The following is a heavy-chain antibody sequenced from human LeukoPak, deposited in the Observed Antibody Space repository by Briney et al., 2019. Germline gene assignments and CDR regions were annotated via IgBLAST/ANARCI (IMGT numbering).Heavy chain of an antibody. J-gene: IGHJ4*02. Sequence: PSETLSLTCTVSGGSISNYYWSWIRQPPGKGLEWIGYIYSSGSTNYNPSLKGRVTISVDTSKNQFSLKLNSVTAADTAVYYCARFPYCGGHCWYYFDYWGQGSLVTVSS. D-gene: IGHD2-21*02. CDR3: ARFPYCGGHCWYYFDY. CDR1: GGSISNYY. CDR2: IYSSGST. V-gene: IGHV4-59*01.